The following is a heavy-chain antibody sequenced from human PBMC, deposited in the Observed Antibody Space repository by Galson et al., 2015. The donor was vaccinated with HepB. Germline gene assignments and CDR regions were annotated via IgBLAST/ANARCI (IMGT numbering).Heavy chain of an antibody. CDR2: ISGSGGNI. V-gene: IGHV3-23*01. J-gene: IGHJ6*03. D-gene: IGHD3-10*01. CDR3: GKGTETYSYYFMDV. Sequence: SLRLSCAASGFTFSTYAMSWVRQAPGKGLEWVSGISGSGGNINYADSVKGRFTISRDNSKNTLYLQMNSLRAEDTAVYYCGKGTETYSYYFMDVWGKGTTLTGSS. CDR1: GFTFSTYA.